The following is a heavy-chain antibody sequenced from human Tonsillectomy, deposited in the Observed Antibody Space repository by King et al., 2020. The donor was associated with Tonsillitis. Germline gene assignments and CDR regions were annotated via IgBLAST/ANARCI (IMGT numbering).Heavy chain of an antibody. V-gene: IGHV2-70*01. Sequence: VTLKESGPALVKPTQTLTLTCTFSGFSLSTSGMCVSWIRQPPGKALEWLALIDWDDDKYYSTSLKTRLTISKDTSKNQVVLTMTNMDPVDTATYYCARATYYYDSSAPARDAFDFWGQGTMVTVSS. D-gene: IGHD3-22*01. CDR3: ARATYYYDSSAPARDAFDF. J-gene: IGHJ3*01. CDR2: IDWDDDK. CDR1: GFSLSTSGMC.